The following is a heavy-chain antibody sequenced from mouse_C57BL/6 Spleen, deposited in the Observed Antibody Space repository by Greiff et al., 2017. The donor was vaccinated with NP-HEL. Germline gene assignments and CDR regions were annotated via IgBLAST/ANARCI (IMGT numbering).Heavy chain of an antibody. CDR3: ARHEDQGDRPHYDAMDY. J-gene: IGHJ4*01. Sequence: QVQLQQSGAELVKPGASVKLSCKASGYTFTEYTIHWVKQRSGQGLEWIGWFYPGSGSIKYNEKFKDKATLTADKSSSTDYMELSRLTSEDYAVYSCARHEDQGDRPHYDAMDYWGQGTSVTVAS. CDR2: FYPGSGSI. CDR1: GYTFTEYT. D-gene: IGHD2-13*01. V-gene: IGHV1-62-2*01.